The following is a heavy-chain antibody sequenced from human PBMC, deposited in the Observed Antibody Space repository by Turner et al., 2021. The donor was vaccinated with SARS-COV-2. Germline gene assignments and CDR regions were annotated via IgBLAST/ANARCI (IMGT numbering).Heavy chain of an antibody. J-gene: IGHJ4*02. CDR3: AGSGGWLLDL. D-gene: IGHD6-19*01. Sequence: EVQLEETGGDLVQTGGSLRLPSAASGFTLSNYWMSWVRQAPGKGLEWVANIRQDGSEKEYVDSVKGRFTISRDNAKNSLYLQMNSLRVEDTAVYYCAGSGGWLLDLWGQGTLVTVSS. CDR1: GFTLSNYW. V-gene: IGHV3-7*03. CDR2: IRQDGSEK.